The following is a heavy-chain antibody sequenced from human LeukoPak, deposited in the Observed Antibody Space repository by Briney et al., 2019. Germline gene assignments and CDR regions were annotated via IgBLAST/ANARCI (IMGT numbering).Heavy chain of an antibody. V-gene: IGHV4-61*01. D-gene: IGHD3-10*01. CDR3: ARSDYSGSGTYTEFDAFDI. CDR2: IYYTGST. Sequence: SETLSLTCTVSGGSVSSGSYYWSWIRQPPGKGLEWIGYIYYTGSTSYNPSLKSRVTISMDTSKNQFSLKLSSVTAADSAVYYCARSDYSGSGTYTEFDAFDIWGQGPMVTVSS. CDR1: GGSVSSGSYY. J-gene: IGHJ3*02.